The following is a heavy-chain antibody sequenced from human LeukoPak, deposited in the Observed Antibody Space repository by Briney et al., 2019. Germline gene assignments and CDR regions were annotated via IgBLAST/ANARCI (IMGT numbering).Heavy chain of an antibody. CDR1: GGSISSSSYY. J-gene: IGHJ4*02. CDR3: ARGPPHYDY. Sequence: SETLSLTCTVSGGSISSSSYYWGWIRQPPGKGLEWIGSIYYSGSTYYNPSLKSRVTISVDTSKNQFSLKLSSVTAADTAVHYCARGPPHYDYWGQGTLVTVSS. V-gene: IGHV4-39*01. CDR2: IYYSGST.